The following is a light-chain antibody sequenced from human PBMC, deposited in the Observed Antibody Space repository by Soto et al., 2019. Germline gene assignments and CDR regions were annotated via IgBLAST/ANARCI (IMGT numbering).Light chain of an antibody. V-gene: IGKV3-15*01. CDR1: QSVSTN. CDR3: QQYDNKPPIT. CDR2: ATS. Sequence: EIVLTQSPATLSVSPGERATLSCRASQSVSTNLAWYQQKPGQAPRRLLYATSTRATGIPDRFTGSGSGTEFTLTISSLQSEDFAVYHCQQYDNKPPITFGQGTRLEIK. J-gene: IGKJ5*01.